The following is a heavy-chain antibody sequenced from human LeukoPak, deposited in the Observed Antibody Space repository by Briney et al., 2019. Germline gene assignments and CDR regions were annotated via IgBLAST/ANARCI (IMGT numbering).Heavy chain of an antibody. J-gene: IGHJ5*02. V-gene: IGHV4-59*01. CDR1: GGSISSYY. D-gene: IGHD3-16*01. CDR3: ARAFRSTGGRNWFDP. CDR2: IYYSGST. Sequence: SETLSLTRTVSGGSISSYYWSWIRQPPGQGLECIGYIYYSGSTNYNPSLKCRVTISVDTSKNQFSLKLSSVTAADTAVYYCARAFRSTGGRNWFDPWGQGTLVTVSS.